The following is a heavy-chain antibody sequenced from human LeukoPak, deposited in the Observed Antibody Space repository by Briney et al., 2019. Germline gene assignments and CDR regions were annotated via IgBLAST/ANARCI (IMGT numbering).Heavy chain of an antibody. V-gene: IGHV4-30-4*01. CDR1: GGSISSGDYY. D-gene: IGHD3-10*01. J-gene: IGHJ4*02. Sequence: SETLSLTCTVSGGSISSGDYYWSWIRQPPGKGLEWIGYIYYSGSTYYNPSLKSRVTISVDTSKNQFSLQLSSVTAADTAVYYCARVHHYGSGSYYRGGWYFDYWGQGTLVTVSS. CDR2: IYYSGST. CDR3: ARVHHYGSGSYYRGGWYFDY.